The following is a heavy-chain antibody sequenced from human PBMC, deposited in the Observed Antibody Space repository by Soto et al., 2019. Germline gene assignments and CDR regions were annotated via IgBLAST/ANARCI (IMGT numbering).Heavy chain of an antibody. J-gene: IGHJ4*02. CDR2: IDYNGVT. D-gene: IGHD2-15*01. CDR3: GKVLVAATKDTGSDS. Sequence: PSETLSLTCTASGGSVSSYDYYWGWIRQPPAKGLEWIGNIDYNGVTSYNPSLKTRLTISRDTSKNQFSLRLTSVTPAYTALYSCGKVLVAATKDTGSDSWGAGILVTVAS. V-gene: IGHV4-39*01. CDR1: GGSVSSYDYY.